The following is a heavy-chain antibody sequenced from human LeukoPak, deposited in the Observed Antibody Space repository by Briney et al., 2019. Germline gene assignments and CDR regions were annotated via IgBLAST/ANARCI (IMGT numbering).Heavy chain of an antibody. CDR2: ISYDGSNK. J-gene: IGHJ4*02. D-gene: IGHD1-14*01. CDR3: ARAEHQYYFDY. Sequence: GGSLRLSCAASGFTFSSYAMHWVRQAPGKGLEWVAVISYDGSNKYNADSVKGRFTISRDNSKNTLYLQMNSLRAEDTAVYYCARAEHQYYFDYWGQGTLVTVSS. V-gene: IGHV3-30*01. CDR1: GFTFSSYA.